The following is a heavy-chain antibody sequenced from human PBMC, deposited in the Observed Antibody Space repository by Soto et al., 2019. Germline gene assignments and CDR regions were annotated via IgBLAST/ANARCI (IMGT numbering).Heavy chain of an antibody. CDR2: IYYSGST. CDR1: GGSISRSSYY. V-gene: IGHV4-39*02. Sequence: SETLSLTCTVSGGSISRSSYYWGWIRQPPGKGLEWIGSIYYSGSTYYNPSLKSRVTISVDTSKNQFSLKLSSVPAADTAVYYCARERTWGYDFWSGYDYWGQGTLVTVPS. D-gene: IGHD3-3*01. CDR3: ARERTWGYDFWSGYDY. J-gene: IGHJ4*02.